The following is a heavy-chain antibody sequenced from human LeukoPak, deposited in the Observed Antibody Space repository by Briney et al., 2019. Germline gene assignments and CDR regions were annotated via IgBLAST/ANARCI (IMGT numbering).Heavy chain of an antibody. J-gene: IGHJ4*02. CDR1: GFTLDAFG. Sequence: GGSLRLSCAASGFTLDAFGMSWVRHGAGKGMEWVSGINWNGCSTGYADSVKGRFTISRDNAKISLYLQMNSLRAEDTALYYCARAPMTTVTTIDCWGQGTLVTVSS. CDR2: INWNGCST. V-gene: IGHV3-20*04. CDR3: ARAPMTTVTTIDC. D-gene: IGHD4-17*01.